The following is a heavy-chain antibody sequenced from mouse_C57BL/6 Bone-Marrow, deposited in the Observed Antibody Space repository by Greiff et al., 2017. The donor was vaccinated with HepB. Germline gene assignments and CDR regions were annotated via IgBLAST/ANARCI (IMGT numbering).Heavy chain of an antibody. CDR3: AREDGYYVYWYFDV. J-gene: IGHJ1*03. CDR1: GYTFTSYW. V-gene: IGHV1-55*01. CDR2: IYPGSGST. Sequence: QVQLQQSGAELVKPGASVKMSCKASGYTFTSYWITWVKQRPGQGLEWIGDIYPGSGSTNYNEKFKSKATLTVDTSSSTAYMQLSSLTSEDSAVYYCAREDGYYVYWYFDVWGTGTTVTVSS. D-gene: IGHD2-3*01.